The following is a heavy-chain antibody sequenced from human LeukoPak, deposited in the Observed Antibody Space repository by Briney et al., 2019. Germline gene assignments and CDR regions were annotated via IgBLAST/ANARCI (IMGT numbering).Heavy chain of an antibody. Sequence: ASVKVSCKASGYTFTGYYMHWVRQAPGQGLEWMGGIIPIFGTANYAQKFQGRVTITADESTSTAYMELSSLRSEDTAVYYCARDPTEYYDFWSGYAVSRDAFDIWGQGTMVTVSS. D-gene: IGHD3-3*01. V-gene: IGHV1-69*13. CDR1: GYTFTGYY. CDR2: IIPIFGTA. J-gene: IGHJ3*02. CDR3: ARDPTEYYDFWSGYAVSRDAFDI.